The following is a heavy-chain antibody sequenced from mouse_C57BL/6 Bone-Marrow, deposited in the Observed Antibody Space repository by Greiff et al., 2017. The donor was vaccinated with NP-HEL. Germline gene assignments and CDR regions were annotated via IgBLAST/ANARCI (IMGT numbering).Heavy chain of an antibody. CDR1: GFTFSSYG. V-gene: IGHV5-6*01. D-gene: IGHD2-5*01. Sequence: QVVESGGDLVKPGGSLKLSCAASGFTFSSYGMSWVRQTPDKRLEWVATISSGGSYTYYPDSVKGRFTISRDNAKNTLYLQMSSLKSEDTAMYYCARHYYSNYFDYWGQGTTLTVSS. CDR3: ARHYYSNYFDY. J-gene: IGHJ2*01. CDR2: ISSGGSYT.